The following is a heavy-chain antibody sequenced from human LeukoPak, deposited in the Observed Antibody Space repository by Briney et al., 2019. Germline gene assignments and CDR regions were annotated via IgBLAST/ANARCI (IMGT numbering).Heavy chain of an antibody. CDR1: GFILSSYE. J-gene: IGHJ4*02. Sequence: TGGSLRLSCAASGFILSSYEMNWVRQAPGKGLEWLSYISSSGSGGSTYYADSVKGRFTISRDNSKNTLYLQMNSLRAEDTAVYYCAKVPQTSPRVAGIFDYWGQGTLVTVSS. CDR2: SSGSGGST. V-gene: IGHV3-23*01. CDR3: AKVPQTSPRVAGIFDY. D-gene: IGHD6-19*01.